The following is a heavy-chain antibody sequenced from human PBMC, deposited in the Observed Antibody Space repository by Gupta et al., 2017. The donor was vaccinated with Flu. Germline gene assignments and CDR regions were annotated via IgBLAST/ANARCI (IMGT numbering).Heavy chain of an antibody. J-gene: IGHJ6*02. CDR2: GST. V-gene: IGHV4-39*01. D-gene: IGHD6-19*01. CDR3: ARLGSSGVRSIAVAGTALVDYYYYGMDV. Sequence: GSTYYNPSPKSRVTISVDTSKNQFSLKLSSVTAADTAVYYCARLGSSGVRSIAVAGTALVDYYYYGMDVWGQGTTVTASS.